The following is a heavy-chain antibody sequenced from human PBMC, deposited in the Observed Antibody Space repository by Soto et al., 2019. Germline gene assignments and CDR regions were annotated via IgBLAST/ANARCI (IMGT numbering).Heavy chain of an antibody. V-gene: IGHV3-7*01. J-gene: IGHJ4*02. D-gene: IGHD1-1*01. CDR1: GFTFSSYW. Sequence: GGSLRLSCAASGFTFSSYWMSWVRQAPGKGLEWVANIKQDGSEKYYVDSVKGRFTISRDNAKNSLYLQMNSLRAEDTAVYYCARDPWELERPFDYWGQGTLVTVSS. CDR3: ARDPWELERPFDY. CDR2: IKQDGSEK.